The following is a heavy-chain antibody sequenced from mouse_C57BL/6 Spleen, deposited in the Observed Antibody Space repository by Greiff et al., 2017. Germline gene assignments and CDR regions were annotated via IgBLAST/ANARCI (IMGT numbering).Heavy chain of an antibody. J-gene: IGHJ3*01. CDR2: IYPGSGNT. Sequence: VKVVESGPELVKPGASVKISCKASGYSFTSYYIHWVKQRPGQGLEWIGWIYPGSGNTKYNEKFKGKATLTADTSSSTAYMQLSSLTSEDSAVYYCARYYGSSPWFAYWGQGTLVTVSA. CDR3: ARYYGSSPWFAY. D-gene: IGHD1-1*01. CDR1: GYSFTSYY. V-gene: IGHV1-66*01.